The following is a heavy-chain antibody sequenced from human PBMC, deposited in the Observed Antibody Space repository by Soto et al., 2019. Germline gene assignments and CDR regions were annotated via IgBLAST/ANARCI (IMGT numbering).Heavy chain of an antibody. V-gene: IGHV3-30*04. J-gene: IGHJ4*02. CDR2: ISRDGSNK. D-gene: IGHD3-10*01. CDR3: ARSRNSAVADSFDF. Sequence: GGSLRLSCAASGFTFSRYAIHWVRPAPGKGLEWVAVISRDGSNKYCVDSVKGRFTISRDNSKNTLYLQMNSLRDEDTAVYYCARSRNSAVADSFDFWGRGTLVTVSS. CDR1: GFTFSRYA.